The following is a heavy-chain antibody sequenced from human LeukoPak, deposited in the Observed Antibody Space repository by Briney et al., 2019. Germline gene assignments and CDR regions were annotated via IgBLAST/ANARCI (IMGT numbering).Heavy chain of an antibody. J-gene: IGHJ4*02. CDR2: INWNGGST. CDR1: GFTFDDYG. V-gene: IGHV3-20*04. CDR3: AKEDDSSGFDY. Sequence: GGSLRLSCAASGFTFDDYGMSWVRQAPGKGLEWVSGINWNGGSTGYADSVKGRFTISRDNSKNTLYLQMNSLRAEDTAVYYCAKEDDSSGFDYWGQGTLVTVSS. D-gene: IGHD6-19*01.